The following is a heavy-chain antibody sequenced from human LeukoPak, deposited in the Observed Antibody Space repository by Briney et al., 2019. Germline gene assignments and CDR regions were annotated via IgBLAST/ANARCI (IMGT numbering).Heavy chain of an antibody. J-gene: IGHJ6*03. CDR1: GFTFSSHW. V-gene: IGHV3-74*01. D-gene: IGHD1-14*01. CDR3: ARAGPLYYYYYMDV. Sequence: GGSLRLSCAVSGFTFSSHWMHWVRQAPGKGLVWVSRINSYGGSTTYADSVKGRLTISRDNAKNSLYLQMNSLRAEDTAVYYCARAGPLYYYYYMDVWGKGTTVTVSS. CDR2: INSYGGST.